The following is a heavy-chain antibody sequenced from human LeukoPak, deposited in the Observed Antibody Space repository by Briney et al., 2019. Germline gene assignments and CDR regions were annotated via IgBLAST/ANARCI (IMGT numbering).Heavy chain of an antibody. D-gene: IGHD5-24*01. J-gene: IGHJ5*02. CDR2: IKEDGSEK. CDR3: ARMAGLSWFDP. CDR1: GFTFSNYW. Sequence: PGGSLRLSCAASGFTFSNYWMSWVRQAPGKGLEWVANIKEDGSEKYYVDSVKGRFTISRDNAKNSLYLQMNSLRAEDTAVYYGARMAGLSWFDPWGQGTLVTVSS. V-gene: IGHV3-7*01.